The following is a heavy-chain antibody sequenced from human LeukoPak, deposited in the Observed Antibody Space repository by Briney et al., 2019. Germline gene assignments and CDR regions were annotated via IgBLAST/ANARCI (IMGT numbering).Heavy chain of an antibody. V-gene: IGHV4-59*01. CDR3: SRFWCGFDF. CDR1: GDFLSEYK. D-gene: IGHD3-3*01. Sequence: SETLSLTCIVSGDFLSEYKWTWIRQSPEKGLEWIGYIYSTGRTNYNPSFKSRVTISIDTSRNQFSLKLTSVTAADTAVYYCSRFWCGFDFWAQGTLVTVSP. J-gene: IGHJ4*02. CDR2: IYSTGRT.